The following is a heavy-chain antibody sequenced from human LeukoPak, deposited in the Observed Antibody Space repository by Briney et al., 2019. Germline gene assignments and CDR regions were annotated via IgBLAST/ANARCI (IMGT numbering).Heavy chain of an antibody. CDR1: GYTFTGYY. CDR2: INPNSGGT. CDR3: AGQPPYNLHYLDY. J-gene: IGHJ4*02. Sequence: EASVKVSCKASGYTFTGYYMHWVRQAPGQGLEWMGWINPNSGGTNYAQKFQGWVTMTRDTSISTAYMELSRLRSDDTAVYYCAGQPPYNLHYLDYWGQGTLVTVSS. V-gene: IGHV1-2*04. D-gene: IGHD1-20*01.